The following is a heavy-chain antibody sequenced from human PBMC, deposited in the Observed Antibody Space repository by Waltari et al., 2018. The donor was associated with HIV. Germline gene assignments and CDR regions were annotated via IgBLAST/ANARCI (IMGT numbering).Heavy chain of an antibody. J-gene: IGHJ6*02. D-gene: IGHD5-12*01. CDR3: ARDVDSSDYEDYYGMDV. CDR2: ISSGSTTK. Sequence: EVQLVESGGGLVQPGGSLKLSCAASGFTFSRYTMNWVRQAPGKGLEWVSYISSGSTTKYYADSVKGRFTTSRDNAKNSLYLQMDSLRAEDTAVYYCARDVDSSDYEDYYGMDVWGQGTTVTVSS. V-gene: IGHV3-48*04. CDR1: GFTFSRYT.